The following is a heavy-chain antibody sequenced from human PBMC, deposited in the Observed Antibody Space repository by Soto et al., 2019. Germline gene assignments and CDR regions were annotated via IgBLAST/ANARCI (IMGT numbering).Heavy chain of an antibody. CDR3: ARGILRGYSGYDPGWVDY. CDR1: GYTFTSYG. Sequence: ASVKVSCKASGYTFTSYGISWVRQAPGQGLEWMGWISAYNGNTNYAQKLQGRVTMTTDTSTSTAYMELRSLRSDDTAVYYCARGILRGYSGYDPGWVDYWGQGTLVTVSS. D-gene: IGHD5-12*01. CDR2: ISAYNGNT. J-gene: IGHJ4*02. V-gene: IGHV1-18*01.